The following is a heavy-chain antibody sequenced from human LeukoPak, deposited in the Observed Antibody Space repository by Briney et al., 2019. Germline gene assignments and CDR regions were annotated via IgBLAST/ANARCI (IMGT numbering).Heavy chain of an antibody. CDR2: ISSSSSTI. Sequence: PGGSLRLSCAPPGFTFSSYSMNWVRQAPGEGLEWVSYISSSSSTIYYADSVKGRFTISRDNAKNSLYLKMNSLRAEDTAVYYCARAKITIFDYFDYWGQGTLVTVSS. J-gene: IGHJ4*02. CDR1: GFTFSSYS. D-gene: IGHD3-9*01. CDR3: ARAKITIFDYFDY. V-gene: IGHV3-48*01.